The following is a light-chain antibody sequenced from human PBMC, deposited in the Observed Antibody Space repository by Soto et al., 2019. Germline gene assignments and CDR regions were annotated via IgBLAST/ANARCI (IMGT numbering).Light chain of an antibody. V-gene: IGKV3-15*01. CDR3: HQYNDWPPA. J-gene: IGKJ1*01. CDR2: DAS. CDR1: QSVSRY. Sequence: EVVLTQSQATLSLSPGERATLSCRASQSVSRYLAWYQQKPGQAPRLLIYDASTRATGIPARFSGSGSGTEFTLTISSLQSEDFAVFYCHQYNDWPPAFGQGTKVDI.